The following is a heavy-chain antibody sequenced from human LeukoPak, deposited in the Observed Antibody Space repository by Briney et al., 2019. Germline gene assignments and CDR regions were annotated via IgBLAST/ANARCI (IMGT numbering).Heavy chain of an antibody. J-gene: IGHJ6*02. CDR1: GGTFSSYA. D-gene: IGHD2-21*02. CDR2: IIPIFGTA. CDR3: ARESCGGDCYFYYYYGMDV. V-gene: IGHV1-69*13. Sequence: ASVKVSCKASGGTFSSYAISWVRQAPGQGLEWMGGIIPIFGTANYAQKFQGRVTITADESTSTAYMELSSLRSEDTAVYYCARESCGGDCYFYYYYGMDVWGQGTTVTVSS.